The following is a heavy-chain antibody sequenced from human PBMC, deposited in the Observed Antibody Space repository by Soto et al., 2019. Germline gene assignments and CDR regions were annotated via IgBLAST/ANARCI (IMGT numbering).Heavy chain of an antibody. V-gene: IGHV4-39*01. D-gene: IGHD6-13*01. J-gene: IGHJ5*02. CDR2: IYYSGST. CDR1: GGSISSSSYY. CDR3: ARGSRKYSSSWYASWFDP. Sequence: SETLSLICTVSGGSISSSSYYWGWIRQPPGKGLEWIGSIYYSGSTYYNPSLKSRVTISVDTSKNQFSLKLSSVTAADTAVYYCARGSRKYSSSWYASWFDPWGQGTLVTVSS.